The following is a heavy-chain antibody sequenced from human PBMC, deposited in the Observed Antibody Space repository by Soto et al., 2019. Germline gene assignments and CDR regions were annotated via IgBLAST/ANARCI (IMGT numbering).Heavy chain of an antibody. CDR2: IYYSGST. D-gene: IGHD6-13*01. CDR1: GGSISSSSYY. Sequence: SETLSLTCTVSGGSISSSSYYWGWIRQPPGKGLEWIGSIYYSGSTYYNPSLKSRVTISVDTSKNQFSLRLSSVTAADTAVYYCARRQSSSWYGLWGQGTLVTVSS. J-gene: IGHJ4*02. V-gene: IGHV4-39*01. CDR3: ARRQSSSWYGL.